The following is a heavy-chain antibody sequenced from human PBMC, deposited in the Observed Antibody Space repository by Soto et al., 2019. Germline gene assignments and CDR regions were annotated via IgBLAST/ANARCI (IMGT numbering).Heavy chain of an antibody. CDR2: IIPIFGTA. CDR3: ARPAREYYDSSGYLFDY. Sequence: QVQLVQSGAEVKKPGSSVKFSCKASGGTFSSYAISWVRQAPGQGLEWMGGIIPIFGTAHYAQKFQGSVTITADESTSTAYMELSSLRSEDTVVYYCARPAREYYDSSGYLFDYWGQGTLVTVSS. J-gene: IGHJ4*02. CDR1: GGTFSSYA. D-gene: IGHD3-22*01. V-gene: IGHV1-69*01.